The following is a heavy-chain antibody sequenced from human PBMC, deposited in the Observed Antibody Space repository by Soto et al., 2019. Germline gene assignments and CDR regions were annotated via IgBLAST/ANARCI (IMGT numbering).Heavy chain of an antibody. D-gene: IGHD3-9*01. V-gene: IGHV4-39*01. CDR3: GRLEGLATISYYFDY. CDR2: VYYSGST. Sequence: SDTLSLTCTVSGGSVSSGIYYWGWVRQPPGKGLEWIGSVYYSGSTYYNPSLESRVTISVDKSKNQFSLKLMSLSAADTAVYYCGRLEGLATISYYFDYWGQGALVTVSS. J-gene: IGHJ4*02. CDR1: GGSVSSGIYY.